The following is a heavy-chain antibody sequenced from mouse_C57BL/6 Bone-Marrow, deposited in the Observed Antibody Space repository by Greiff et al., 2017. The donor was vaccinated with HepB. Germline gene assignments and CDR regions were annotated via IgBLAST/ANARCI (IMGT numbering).Heavy chain of an antibody. D-gene: IGHD1-1*01. J-gene: IGHJ4*01. Sequence: EVKLVESGGGLVQPGGSLKLSCAASGFTFSDYYMYWVRLTPEKRLEWVAYISNGGGSTYYPDTVKGRFTISRDNAKNTLYLQMSRLKSEDTAMYYCARRLGGSSLYYAMDYWGQGTSVTVSS. V-gene: IGHV5-12*01. CDR1: GFTFSDYY. CDR3: ARRLGGSSLYYAMDY. CDR2: ISNGGGST.